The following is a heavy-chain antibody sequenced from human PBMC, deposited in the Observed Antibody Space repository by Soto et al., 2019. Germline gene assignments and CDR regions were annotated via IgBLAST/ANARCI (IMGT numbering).Heavy chain of an antibody. Sequence: SETLSLTCTVSGGSISSSSYYWGWIRQPPGKGLEWIGSIYYSGSTYYNPSLKSRVTISVDTSKNQFSLKLSSVTAADTAVYYCARRSSYGDYVPDAFDIWGQGTMVTVSS. D-gene: IGHD4-17*01. CDR1: GGSISSSSYY. V-gene: IGHV4-39*01. J-gene: IGHJ3*02. CDR3: ARRSSYGDYVPDAFDI. CDR2: IYYSGST.